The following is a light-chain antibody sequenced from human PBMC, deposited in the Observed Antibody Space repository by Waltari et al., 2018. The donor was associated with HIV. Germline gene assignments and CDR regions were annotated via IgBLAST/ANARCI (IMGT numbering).Light chain of an antibody. V-gene: IGLV1-44*01. CDR2: SNN. CDR3: AAWDDSLNGVV. J-gene: IGLJ2*01. CDR1: SSNIGSNT. Sequence: QSVLTQPPSASGTPGQRVTISCSGCSSNIGSNTVNWYQQLPGTAPKLLIYSNNQRPSGVPVRFSGSKSGTSASLAISGLQSEDEADYYCAAWDDSLNGVVFGGGTKLTVL.